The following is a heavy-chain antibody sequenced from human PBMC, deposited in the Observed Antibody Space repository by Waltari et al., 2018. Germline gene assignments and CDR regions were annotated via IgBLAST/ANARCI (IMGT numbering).Heavy chain of an antibody. V-gene: IGHV3-74*03. J-gene: IGHJ4*02. CDR1: DFFTDYW. CDR3: TRNPGY. CDR2: MKTDGTSI. Sequence: EVQLVNSGGGLVQPGGSLRLSCAASDFFTDYWLDWVRQAPGKGLVWVARMKTDGTSITYAESVKGRFTISRDSAKNTYYLQMNSRRAEDTAVYYCTRNPGYWGQGTLVTVSS.